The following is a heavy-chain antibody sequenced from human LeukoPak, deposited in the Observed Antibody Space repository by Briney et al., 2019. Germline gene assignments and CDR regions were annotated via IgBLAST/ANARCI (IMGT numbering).Heavy chain of an antibody. CDR3: ARVFLGSFDY. CDR1: GFTFTNYA. J-gene: IGHJ4*02. V-gene: IGHV3-30-3*01. D-gene: IGHD7-27*01. CDR2: ISYDGSNK. Sequence: GGSLRLSCAASGFTFTNYALHWVRQAPGKGLEWVAVISYDGSNKYYADSVKGRFTISRDNSKNTLYLQMNSLRAEDTAVYYCARVFLGSFDYWGQGTLVTVSS.